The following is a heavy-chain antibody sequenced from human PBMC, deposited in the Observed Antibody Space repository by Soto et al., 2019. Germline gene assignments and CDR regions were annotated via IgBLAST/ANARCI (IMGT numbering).Heavy chain of an antibody. J-gene: IGHJ3*02. CDR1: GGSFSDFY. CDR3: ARGPRVVWVVPTAQRDVFDI. D-gene: IGHD2-2*01. Sequence: QVQLQQWGAGLLKPSETLSLTCAVYGGSFSDFYWNCIRQPPGKGLEWIGEINDSGSTSYNPSLTSRVTISVDTSKNLISLELASVTAADTAVYYCARGPRVVWVVPTAQRDVFDIWGQGTMVTVSS. CDR2: INDSGST. V-gene: IGHV4-34*01.